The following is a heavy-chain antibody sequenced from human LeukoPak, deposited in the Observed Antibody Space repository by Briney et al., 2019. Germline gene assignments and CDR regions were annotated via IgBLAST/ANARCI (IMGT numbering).Heavy chain of an antibody. D-gene: IGHD2-2*01. CDR3: ASTERCSTTCPLDY. CDR2: INHSGST. J-gene: IGHJ4*02. V-gene: IGHV4-34*01. Sequence: SETLSLTCAVYGGSFRGYYWSWIRQPPGKGLEWIGEINHSGSTNYNPSLKSRVTISLNTSMKKFSLKLNSVTAADTAVYYCASTERCSTTCPLDYWGQGTLVTVSS. CDR1: GGSFRGYY.